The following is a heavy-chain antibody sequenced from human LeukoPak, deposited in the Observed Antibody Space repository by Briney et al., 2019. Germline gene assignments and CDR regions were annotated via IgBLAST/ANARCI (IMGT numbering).Heavy chain of an antibody. J-gene: IGHJ4*02. CDR3: ARWRSGDFYDF. CDR1: GYTFSAYF. Sequence: ASVKVSCKATGYTFSAYFVHWVRQAPGQGLEWMGWISPNSGDTNYAQKFQGRVTMTRDTSVSTAYMELSRLRSDDTAVYYCARWRSGDFYDFWGQGTLVTVSS. CDR2: ISPNSGDT. V-gene: IGHV1-2*02. D-gene: IGHD3/OR15-3a*01.